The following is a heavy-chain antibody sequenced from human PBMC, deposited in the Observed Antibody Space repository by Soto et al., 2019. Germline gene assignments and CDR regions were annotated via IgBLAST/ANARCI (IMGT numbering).Heavy chain of an antibody. CDR2: INPNSGGT. Sequence: ASVKVSCKASGYTFTGYYIHWVRQAPGQGLEWMGWINPNSGGTNYAQKFQGWVTMTRDTSISTAYMELSRLRSDDTAVYYCARGRALGGYNYHYGMDVWGQGTTVTVSS. J-gene: IGHJ6*02. V-gene: IGHV1-2*04. CDR3: ARGRALGGYNYHYGMDV. D-gene: IGHD5-12*01. CDR1: GYTFTGYY.